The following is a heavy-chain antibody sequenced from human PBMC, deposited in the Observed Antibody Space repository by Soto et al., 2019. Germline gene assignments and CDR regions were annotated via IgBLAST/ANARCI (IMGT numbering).Heavy chain of an antibody. CDR1: GFTFSNAW. V-gene: IGHV3-15*07. CDR2: IKSKTDGGTT. Sequence: PGGSLRLSCAASGFTFSNAWMNWVRQAPGKGLEWVGRIKSKTDGGTTDYAAPVKGRFTISRDDSKNTLYLQMNSLKTEDTAVYYCTTVGLYDSSGYYYEKNDYWGQGTLVTVSS. CDR3: TTVGLYDSSGYYYEKNDY. J-gene: IGHJ4*02. D-gene: IGHD3-22*01.